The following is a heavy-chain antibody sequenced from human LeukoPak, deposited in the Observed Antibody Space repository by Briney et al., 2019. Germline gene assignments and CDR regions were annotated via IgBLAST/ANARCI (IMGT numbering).Heavy chain of an antibody. CDR3: ARDGYFDY. CDR2: ISGNNDNT. Sequence: ASVEVSCKASGYTFTSYGMGWVRQAPGQGLEWMGWISGNNDNTNYAQKIQGRVTMTTDTSTSTAYMELRSLRSDDTAVYYCARDGYFDYWGQGTLVTVSS. CDR1: GYTFTSYG. J-gene: IGHJ4*02. V-gene: IGHV1-18*01.